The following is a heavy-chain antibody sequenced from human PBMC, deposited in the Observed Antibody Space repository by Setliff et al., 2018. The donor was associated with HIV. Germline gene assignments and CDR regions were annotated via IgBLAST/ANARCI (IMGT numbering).Heavy chain of an antibody. CDR2: INPNSGGT. CDR3: ARDRGIAVALDY. D-gene: IGHD6-19*01. CDR1: GYTFTFYS. Sequence: ASVKVSCKASGYTFTFYSIHWVRQAPGHGLEWMGIINPNSGGTNYAQKFQGWVTMTRDTSISTAYMELSRLRSDDTAVYYCARDRGIAVALDYWGQGTLVTVSS. J-gene: IGHJ4*02. V-gene: IGHV1-2*04.